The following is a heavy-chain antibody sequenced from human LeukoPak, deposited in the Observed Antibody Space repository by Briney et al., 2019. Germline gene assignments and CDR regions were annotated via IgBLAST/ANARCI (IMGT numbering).Heavy chain of an antibody. D-gene: IGHD5-24*01. Sequence: ASVKVSCKASGYTFTSYDINWVRQATGQGLEWMGWMNPNSDNTGYAQKFQGRVTITRNTSISAAYMELSSLRSEDTAVYYCARSGRWLQPDYWGQGTLVTVSS. CDR1: GYTFTSYD. J-gene: IGHJ4*02. CDR2: MNPNSDNT. V-gene: IGHV1-8*03. CDR3: ARSGRWLQPDY.